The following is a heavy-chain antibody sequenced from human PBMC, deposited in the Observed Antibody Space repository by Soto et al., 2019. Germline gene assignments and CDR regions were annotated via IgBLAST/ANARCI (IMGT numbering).Heavy chain of an antibody. CDR2: INAGSGNT. CDR1: GYTFTSYA. J-gene: IGHJ5*02. V-gene: IGHV1-3*01. Sequence: ASVKVSCKASGYTFTSYAMHWVRQAPGQRLEWMGWINAGSGNTKYSQKFQGRVTITRDTSASTAYMELSSLRSEETAVYYCARTRPSSSWYRDWFDPWGQGTLVTVSS. CDR3: ARTRPSSSWYRDWFDP. D-gene: IGHD6-13*01.